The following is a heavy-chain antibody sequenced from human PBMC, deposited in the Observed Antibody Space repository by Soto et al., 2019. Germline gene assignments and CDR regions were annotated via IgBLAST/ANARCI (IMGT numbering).Heavy chain of an antibody. CDR2: ISGSGGST. D-gene: IGHD2-2*01. Sequence: PGGSLRLSCAASGFTFSSYAMSWVRQAPGKGLEWVSAISGSGGSTYYADSVKGRFTISRDNSKNTLYLQMNSLRAEDTAVYYCAKVGLSPIVVVPASFFDYRGQGTLVTVSS. CDR3: AKVGLSPIVVVPASFFDY. V-gene: IGHV3-23*01. J-gene: IGHJ4*02. CDR1: GFTFSSYA.